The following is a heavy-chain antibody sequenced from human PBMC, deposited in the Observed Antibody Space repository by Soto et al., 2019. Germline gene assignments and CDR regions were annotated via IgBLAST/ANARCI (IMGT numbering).Heavy chain of an antibody. V-gene: IGHV4-59*01. J-gene: IGHJ3*02. CDR2: IYYSGST. CDR3: ARGTGPDAFDI. CDR1: GGSISSYH. D-gene: IGHD1-1*01. Sequence: SETLSLTCTVSGGSISSYHWSWIRQPPGKGLEWIGYIYYSGSTNYNPSLKSRVTISVDTSKNQFSLKLSSVTAADTAVYYCARGTGPDAFDIWGQGTMVTVSS.